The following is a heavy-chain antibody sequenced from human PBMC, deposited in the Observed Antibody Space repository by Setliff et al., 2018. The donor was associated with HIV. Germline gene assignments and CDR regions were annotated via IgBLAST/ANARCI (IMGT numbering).Heavy chain of an antibody. V-gene: IGHV4-34*01. D-gene: IGHD3-10*01. J-gene: IGHJ4*02. Sequence: NPSETLSLTCAVYGGSFSGYYWSWIRQPPGKGLEWIGEINHSGSTSYNPSLKSRVTISVDTSKNQFSLKLTSVTAADTAVYYCARSWGSGSYPYWGQGTLVTVS. CDR2: INHSGST. CDR1: GGSFSGYY. CDR3: ARSWGSGSYPY.